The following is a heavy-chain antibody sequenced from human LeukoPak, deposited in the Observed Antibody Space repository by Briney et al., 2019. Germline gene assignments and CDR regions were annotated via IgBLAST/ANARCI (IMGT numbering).Heavy chain of an antibody. V-gene: IGHV4-34*01. Sequence: SETLSLTCAVYGGSFSGYYWSWIRQPPGKGLEWIGEINHSGSTNYNPSLKSRVTISVDTSKNQFSLKLSSVTAADTAVYYCARVRNSGSYGGDYWGQGTLVTVSS. J-gene: IGHJ4*02. CDR3: ARVRNSGSYGGDY. CDR1: GGSFSGYY. CDR2: INHSGST. D-gene: IGHD1-26*01.